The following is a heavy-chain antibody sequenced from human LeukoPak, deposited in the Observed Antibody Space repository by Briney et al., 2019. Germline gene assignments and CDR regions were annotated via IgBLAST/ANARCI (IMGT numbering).Heavy chain of an antibody. Sequence: SETLSLTCTVSGGSISSSNYYWGWIRRPPGKGLEWIGSIYYSGSTYYNPSLKSPVTISVDTSKNQFSLKLSSVTAADTAVYYCARDTTEDRGYFDYWGQGTLVTVSS. CDR3: ARDTTEDRGYFDY. D-gene: IGHD1-1*01. CDR1: GGSISSSNYY. J-gene: IGHJ4*02. V-gene: IGHV4-39*07. CDR2: IYYSGST.